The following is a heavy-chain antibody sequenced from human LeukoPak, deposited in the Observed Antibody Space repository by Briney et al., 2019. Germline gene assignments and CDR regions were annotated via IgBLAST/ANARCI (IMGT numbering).Heavy chain of an antibody. V-gene: IGHV3-30*18. J-gene: IGHJ4*02. Sequence: PGGSLRLSCAASGFTFSSYGMHWVRQAPGKGLEWVAVISYDGSNKYYADSVKGRFTISGDNSKNTLYLQMNSLRAEDTAVYYCAKDLEVGSIAVASWWGQGTLVTVSS. CDR1: GFTFSSYG. CDR2: ISYDGSNK. CDR3: AKDLEVGSIAVASW. D-gene: IGHD6-19*01.